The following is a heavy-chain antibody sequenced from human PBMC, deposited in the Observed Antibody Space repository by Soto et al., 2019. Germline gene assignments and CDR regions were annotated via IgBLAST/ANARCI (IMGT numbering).Heavy chain of an antibody. J-gene: IGHJ4*01. CDR2: VKSKADGGSG. CDR3: PADSRIPLPDTLLAF. V-gene: IGHV3-15*07. D-gene: IGHD2-2*02. Sequence: GKGLEWVGRVKSKADGGSGDYAAPVKGRFVVSRDDSKDIVYLQMNSLKIEDTGVFYCPADSRIPLPDTLLAFWGHGSQV.